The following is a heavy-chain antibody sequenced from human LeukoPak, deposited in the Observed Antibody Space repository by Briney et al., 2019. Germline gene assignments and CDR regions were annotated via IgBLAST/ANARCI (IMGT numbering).Heavy chain of an antibody. CDR1: GFTVSSNY. Sequence: GGSLRLSCAASGFTVSSNYMSWVRQAPGKGLEWVSVIYSGGTTYYADSVRGRFTISRDNSKNTLYVQMSSLRDEDTAVYYCAKDRDLRQGYYFDHWGQGTLVTVSS. CDR3: AKDRDLRQGYYFDH. V-gene: IGHV3-53*01. J-gene: IGHJ4*02. CDR2: IYSGGTT.